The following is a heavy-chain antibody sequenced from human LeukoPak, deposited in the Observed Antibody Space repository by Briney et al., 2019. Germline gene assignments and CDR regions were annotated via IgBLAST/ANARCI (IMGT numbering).Heavy chain of an antibody. D-gene: IGHD2-2*01. CDR1: GYTFTGYG. J-gene: IGHJ6*02. V-gene: IGHV1-18*01. Sequence: ASVKVSCKASGYTFTGYGISWVRQAPGQGLEWMGWISAYNGNTNYAQKLQGRVTMTTDTSTSTAYMELRSLRSDDTAVYYCARASVVPRGYYYYGMDVWGQGTTVTVSS. CDR2: ISAYNGNT. CDR3: ARASVVPRGYYYYGMDV.